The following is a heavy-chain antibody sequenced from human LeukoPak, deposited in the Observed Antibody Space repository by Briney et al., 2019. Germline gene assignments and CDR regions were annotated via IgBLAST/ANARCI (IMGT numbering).Heavy chain of an antibody. V-gene: IGHV3-23*01. CDR1: GLTFSNYA. Sequence: PGGSLRLSCEGSGLTFSNYAMTWVRQAPGKGLEWVSTIVASGGGTNYADSVKGRFIISRSNSYNTLYLQMSSLRAEDTAVYYCTKEHDYSNFAEDYWGQGTLVTVSS. J-gene: IGHJ4*02. CDR2: IVASGGGT. D-gene: IGHD4-11*01. CDR3: TKEHDYSNFAEDY.